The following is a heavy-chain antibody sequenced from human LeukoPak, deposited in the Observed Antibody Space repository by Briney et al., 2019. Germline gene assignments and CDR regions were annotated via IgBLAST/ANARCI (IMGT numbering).Heavy chain of an antibody. V-gene: IGHV3-23*01. CDR3: ARGGGYYGIDY. CDR2: ISGSGGST. CDR1: GFTFSSYA. J-gene: IGHJ4*02. Sequence: GSLRLSCAASGFTFSSYAMSWVRQAPGKGLEWVSAISGSGGSTYYADSVKGRFTISRDNSKNTLYLQMNSLRAEDTAVYFCARGGGYYGIDYWGQGTLVTVSS. D-gene: IGHD4-17*01.